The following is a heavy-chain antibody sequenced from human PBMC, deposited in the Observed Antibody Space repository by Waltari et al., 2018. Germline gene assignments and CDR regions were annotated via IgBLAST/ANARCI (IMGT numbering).Heavy chain of an antibody. CDR1: GGSIGRNTFY. CDR2: INYSGST. CDR3: VREWSSSSSWFDP. Sequence: QVQLQESGPGLVKSSETLSLTCTVSGGSIGRNTFYWAWIRQPPGKRMEWMASINYSGSTYYMPSLKSRVPISVDTSRNQLSLRLTSVTAADTAVYFCVREWSSSSSWFDPWGQGTLVTVSS. V-gene: IGHV4-39*07. D-gene: IGHD6-6*01. J-gene: IGHJ5*02.